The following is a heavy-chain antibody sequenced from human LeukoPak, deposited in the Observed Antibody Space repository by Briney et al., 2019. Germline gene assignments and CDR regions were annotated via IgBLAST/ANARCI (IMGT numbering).Heavy chain of an antibody. CDR3: ARSISGLGD. D-gene: IGHD3-16*01. J-gene: IGHJ4*02. Sequence: SPTLSLTCAISGDSVRQSPSRGLEWLGRTYYRSKWYNDYAVSVKGRITISADTSKNQFSLQLNSVTPEDTAVYYCARSISGLGDWGQGTLVTVSS. CDR2: TYYRSKWYN. V-gene: IGHV6-1*01. CDR1: GDSV.